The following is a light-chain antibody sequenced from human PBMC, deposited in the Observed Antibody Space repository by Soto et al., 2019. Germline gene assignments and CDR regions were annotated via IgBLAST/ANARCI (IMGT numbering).Light chain of an antibody. J-gene: IGLJ3*02. CDR2: DVN. Sequence: QSALTQPPSASGSPGQSLTISCTGTSTDVGNYNYVSWYQQHPGKAPKLMISDVNRRPSGVPDRFSGYKSGNTASLTVSGLQAEDEADYYCSSYAGSHNWVFGGGTKLTVL. CDR3: SSYAGSHNWV. CDR1: STDVGNYNY. V-gene: IGLV2-8*01.